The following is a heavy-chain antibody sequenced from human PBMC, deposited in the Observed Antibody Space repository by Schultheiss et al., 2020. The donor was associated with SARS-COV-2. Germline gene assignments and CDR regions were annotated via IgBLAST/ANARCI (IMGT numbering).Heavy chain of an antibody. V-gene: IGHV1-2*06. J-gene: IGHJ6*02. CDR1: GYTFTSYG. CDR3: VTSGIVVVPAAPHAYYYGMDV. CDR2: ITPNNGGT. Sequence: GESLKISCKASGYTFTSYGISWVRQAPGQGLVWMGRITPNNGGTSYAQRFQGRVTMTRDTSISTAYMELSRLRSEDTAVYYCVTSGIVVVPAAPHAYYYGMDVWGQGTTVTVSS. D-gene: IGHD2-2*01.